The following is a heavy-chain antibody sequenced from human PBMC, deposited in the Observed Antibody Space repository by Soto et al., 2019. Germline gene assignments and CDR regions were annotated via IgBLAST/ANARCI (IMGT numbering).Heavy chain of an antibody. V-gene: IGHV3-7*03. D-gene: IGHD2-21*02. CDR3: ARDGVRNGDYNGWLDP. Sequence: EVQLVESGGGLVQTGGSLRLSCAASGFSFSSYWMTWVRQAPGKGLEWVANIKPDGREKYYVASVKGRFTISRDNGKNLLYLQMDSLTPDDTAVYYCARDGVRNGDYNGWLDPWGQGTLVTVSS. J-gene: IGHJ5*02. CDR1: GFSFSSYW. CDR2: IKPDGREK.